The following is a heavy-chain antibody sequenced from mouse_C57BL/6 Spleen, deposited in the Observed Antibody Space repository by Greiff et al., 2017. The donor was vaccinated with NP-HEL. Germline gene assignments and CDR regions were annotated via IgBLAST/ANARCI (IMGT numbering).Heavy chain of an antibody. CDR1: GYTFTSYW. Sequence: QVQLQQPGAELVRPGTSVKLSCKASGYTFTSYWMHWVKQRPGQGLEWIGVIDPSDSYTNYNQKFKGKATLTVDTSSSTAYMQLSSLTSEDSAVYYCARGGDYYGDDWGQGTTLTVSS. CDR2: IDPSDSYT. CDR3: ARGGDYYGDD. J-gene: IGHJ2*01. V-gene: IGHV1-59*01. D-gene: IGHD2-1*01.